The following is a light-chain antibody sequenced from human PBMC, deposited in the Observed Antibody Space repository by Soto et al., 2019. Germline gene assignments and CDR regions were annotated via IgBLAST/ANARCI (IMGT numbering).Light chain of an antibody. V-gene: IGKV3-11*01. Sequence: EIVLTQSPATLSLSPGERATLSCRASQSVSTYLAWYQQKPGQAPRLLIYDASNRATGIPARFSGSGSGTDFTLTISSLEPEDFAVYYCQQYYSMPLTFGGGTNVEIK. CDR2: DAS. CDR3: QQYYSMPLT. CDR1: QSVSTY. J-gene: IGKJ4*01.